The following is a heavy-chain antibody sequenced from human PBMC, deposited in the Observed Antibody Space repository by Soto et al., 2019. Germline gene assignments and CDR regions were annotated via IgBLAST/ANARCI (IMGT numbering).Heavy chain of an antibody. D-gene: IGHD3-22*01. CDR2: IYYSGST. J-gene: IGHJ4*02. CDR3: ARDALTGYYYEK. V-gene: IGHV4-59*12. Sequence: SETLSLTCTVSGGSISSYYWSWIRQPPGKGLEWIGYIYYSGSTNYNPSLKSRVTISVDKSKSQFSLKLSSVTAADTAVYYCARDALTGYYYEKWGRGTLVTVSS. CDR1: GGSISSYY.